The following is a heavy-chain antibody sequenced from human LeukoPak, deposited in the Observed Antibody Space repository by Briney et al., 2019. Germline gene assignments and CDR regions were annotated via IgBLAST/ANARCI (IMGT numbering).Heavy chain of an antibody. CDR1: GFTFSDYY. J-gene: IGHJ1*01. Sequence: PGGSLRLSCAASGFTFSDYYMSWIRQAPGKGLEWVSYISSSGSTIYYADSVKGRFTISRDNAKNSLYLQMNSLRAEDTAVYYCANPSSSYCGGDCPWWGQGTLVTVSS. D-gene: IGHD2-21*02. V-gene: IGHV3-11*01. CDR2: ISSSGSTI. CDR3: ANPSSSYCGGDCPW.